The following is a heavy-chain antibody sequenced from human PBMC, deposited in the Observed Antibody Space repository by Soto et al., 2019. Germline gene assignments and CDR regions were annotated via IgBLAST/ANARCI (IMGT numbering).Heavy chain of an antibody. V-gene: IGHV1-2*02. J-gene: IGHJ3*02. CDR2: ISPNSGGT. CDR3: ARDRCSGGSCYSIFSLDI. Sequence: QVQLVQSGAEVKKPGASVKVSCKASGYTFTDYYMNWVRQAPGQGLEWMGWISPNSGGTNYAQKFQGRVTMTRDTSISTAYMELSMLRSDATAVYYCARDRCSGGSCYSIFSLDIWGQGTMVTVSS. D-gene: IGHD2-15*01. CDR1: GYTFTDYY.